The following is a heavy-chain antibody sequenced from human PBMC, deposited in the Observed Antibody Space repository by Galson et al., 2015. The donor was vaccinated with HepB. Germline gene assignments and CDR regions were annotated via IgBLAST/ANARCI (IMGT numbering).Heavy chain of an antibody. CDR2: IKQDGSDK. CDR3: AREVMDVEDGDSVDAFDI. V-gene: IGHV3-7*03. D-gene: IGHD4-17*01. J-gene: IGHJ3*02. Sequence: GKGLEWVANIKQDGSDKYYVDSVKGRFTIARDNAKNSLYLQMNSLRAQDTAVYYCAREVMDVEDGDSVDAFDIWGQGTMVIVSS.